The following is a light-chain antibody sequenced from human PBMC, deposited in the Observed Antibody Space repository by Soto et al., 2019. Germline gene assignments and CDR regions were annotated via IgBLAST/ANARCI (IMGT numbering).Light chain of an antibody. J-gene: IGLJ2*01. CDR1: SSNIGSNT. V-gene: IGLV1-44*01. Sequence: QSVLTQPPSASGTPGQRVTISCSGSSSNIGSNTVNWYQQLPGTAPKLLIYINNQRTSGVPERFSGSKSGTSASLAISGLQSEDEADYYCAEWDDSLNVVFGGGTKVTVL. CDR2: INN. CDR3: AEWDDSLNVV.